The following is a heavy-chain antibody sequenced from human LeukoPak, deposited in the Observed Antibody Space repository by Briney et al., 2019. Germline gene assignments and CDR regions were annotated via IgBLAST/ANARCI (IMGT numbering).Heavy chain of an antibody. V-gene: IGHV3-30*03. J-gene: IGHJ4*02. Sequence: GGSLRLSCAASGFTFSSYGMHWVRQAPGKGLEWVAVISYDGSNKYYADFVKGRFTISRDNSKNTLYLQMNSLRAEDTAVYYCARGGYFDWYNFDYWGQGTLVTVSS. CDR3: ARGGYFDWYNFDY. CDR2: ISYDGSNK. D-gene: IGHD3-9*01. CDR1: GFTFSSYG.